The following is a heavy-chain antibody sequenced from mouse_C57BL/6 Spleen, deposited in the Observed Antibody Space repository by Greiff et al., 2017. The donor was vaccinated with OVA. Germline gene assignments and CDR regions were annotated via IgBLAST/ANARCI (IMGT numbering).Heavy chain of an antibody. CDR1: GFTFSDAW. CDR3: TRIYYGYDSFDY. Sequence: EVQGVESGGGLVQPGGSMKLSCAASGFTFSDAWMDWVRQSPEKGLEWVAEIRNKANNHATYYAESVKGRFTISRDDSKSSVYLQMNSLRAEDTGIYYCTRIYYGYDSFDYWGQGTTLTVSS. V-gene: IGHV6-6*01. D-gene: IGHD2-2*01. CDR2: IRNKANNHAT. J-gene: IGHJ2*01.